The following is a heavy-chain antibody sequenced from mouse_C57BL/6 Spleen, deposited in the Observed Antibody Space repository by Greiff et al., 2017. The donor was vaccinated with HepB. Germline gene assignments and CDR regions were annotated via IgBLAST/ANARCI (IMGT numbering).Heavy chain of an antibody. CDR3: ARYYDYDGYFDY. J-gene: IGHJ2*01. D-gene: IGHD2-4*01. CDR1: GISITTGNYR. V-gene: IGHV3-5*01. CDR2: IYYSGTI. Sequence: VQLKESGPGLVKPSQTVFLTCTVTGISITTGNYRWSWIRQFPGNKLEWIGYIYYSGTITYNPSLTSRTTITRDTPKNQFFLEMNSLTAEDTATYYCARYYDYDGYFDYWGQGTTLTVSS.